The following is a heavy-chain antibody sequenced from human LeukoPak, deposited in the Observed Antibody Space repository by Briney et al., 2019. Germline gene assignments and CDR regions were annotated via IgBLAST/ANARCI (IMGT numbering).Heavy chain of an antibody. D-gene: IGHD5-18*01. V-gene: IGHV4-30-4*01. CDR3: ARGNSYGYRSYRY. CDR1: GGSISSGDYY. J-gene: IGHJ4*02. Sequence: PSETLSLTCTVSGGSISSGDYYWGWIRQPPGKGLEWIGYIYYSGSTYYNPSLKSRVTISVDTSKNQFSLKLSSVTAADTAVYYCARGNSYGYRSYRYWGQGTLVTVSS. CDR2: IYYSGST.